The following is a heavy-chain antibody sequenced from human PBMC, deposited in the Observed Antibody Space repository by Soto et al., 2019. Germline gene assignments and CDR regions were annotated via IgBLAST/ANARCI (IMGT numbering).Heavy chain of an antibody. CDR2: INPSGGST. CDR1: GYTFTSYY. D-gene: IGHD4-17*01. J-gene: IGHJ5*02. Sequence: QVQLVQSGAEVKKPGASVKVSCKASGYTFTSYYMHWVRQAPGQGLEWMGIINPSGGSTSYAKKYQGRVTMTRATSTSTVYMELSSLRSEETAVYYCARDFSVAGDLRTTGNGVRVFDPWGQGTLVTVSS. CDR3: ARDFSVAGDLRTTGNGVRVFDP. V-gene: IGHV1-46*03.